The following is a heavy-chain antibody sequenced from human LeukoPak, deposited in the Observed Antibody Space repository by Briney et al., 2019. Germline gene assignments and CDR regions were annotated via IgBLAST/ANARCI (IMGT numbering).Heavy chain of an antibody. V-gene: IGHV3-23*01. Sequence: GGSLRLSCAASGFTFSDYYMSWIRQAPGKGLEWVSGISGSAGSTYYADSVKGRFTISRDNSKNTPYLQMNSLGAEDTAVYYCAKDRSGSYSQGLDYWGQGTLVTVSS. D-gene: IGHD1-26*01. CDR1: GFTFSDYY. CDR3: AKDRSGSYSQGLDY. J-gene: IGHJ4*02. CDR2: ISGSAGST.